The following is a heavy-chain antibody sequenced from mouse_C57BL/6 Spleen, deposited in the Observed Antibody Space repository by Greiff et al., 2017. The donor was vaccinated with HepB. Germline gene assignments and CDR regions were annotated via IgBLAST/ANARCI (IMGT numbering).Heavy chain of an antibody. V-gene: IGHV1-52*01. Sequence: QVQLQQPGAELVRPGSSVKLSCKASGYTFTSYWMHWVKQRPIQGLEWIGNIDPSDSETHYNQKFKDKATLTVEKSSSTACMQLSSLTSEDSAVYSCARSTGGAMDYWGQGTSVTVSS. D-gene: IGHD4-1*02. CDR2: IDPSDSET. CDR3: ARSTGGAMDY. J-gene: IGHJ4*01. CDR1: GYTFTSYW.